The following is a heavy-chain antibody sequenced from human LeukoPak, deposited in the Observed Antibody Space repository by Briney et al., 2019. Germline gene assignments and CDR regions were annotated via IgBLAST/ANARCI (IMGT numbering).Heavy chain of an antibody. D-gene: IGHD3-9*01. CDR1: GGSISSGGYY. CDR3: ARAGTGYYDILTGYYNWFDP. V-gene: IGHV4-31*03. J-gene: IGHJ5*02. Sequence: SETLSLTCTVSGGSISSGGYYWSWIRQHPGKGLEWIGYIYYSGSTYYNPSLKSRVTISVDTSKNQFSLKLSSVTAADTAVYYCARAGTGYYDILTGYYNWFDPWGQGTLVTVSS. CDR2: IYYSGST.